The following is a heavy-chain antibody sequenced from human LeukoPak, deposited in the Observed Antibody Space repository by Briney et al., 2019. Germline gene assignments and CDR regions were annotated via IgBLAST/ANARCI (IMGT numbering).Heavy chain of an antibody. CDR2: IYCSGST. V-gene: IGHV4-39*07. Sequence: SETLSLTCTVSGGSISSSSYYWGWIRQPPGKGLEWIGSIYCSGSTYYNPSLKSRVTISVDTSKNQFSLKLSSVAAADTAVYYCARPRSTSSKVYLYAFDIWGQGTMVTVSS. CDR1: GGSISSSSYY. D-gene: IGHD2-2*01. CDR3: ARPRSTSSKVYLYAFDI. J-gene: IGHJ3*02.